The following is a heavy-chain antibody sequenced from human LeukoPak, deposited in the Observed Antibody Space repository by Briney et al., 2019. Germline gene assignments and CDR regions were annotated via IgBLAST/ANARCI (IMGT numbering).Heavy chain of an antibody. D-gene: IGHD6-6*01. CDR2: MNPNSGNT. CDR1: GYTFTSYD. V-gene: IGHV1-8*03. Sequence: ASVKVSCKASGYTFTSYDINWVRQATGQGLEWMGWMNPNSGNTGYAQKFQGRVTITRNTSISTAYMELSSLRSEDTAVYYCARAPGMYSSSMYFQHWGQGTLVTVSS. CDR3: ARAPGMYSSSMYFQH. J-gene: IGHJ1*01.